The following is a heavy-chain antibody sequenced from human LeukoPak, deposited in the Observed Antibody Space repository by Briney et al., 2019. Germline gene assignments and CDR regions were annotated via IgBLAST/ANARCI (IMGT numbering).Heavy chain of an antibody. V-gene: IGHV3-7*01. CDR1: GFTFSSYW. J-gene: IGHJ5*02. D-gene: IGHD1-26*01. CDR3: ARLGELLSWIWFDP. CDR2: IKQDGSEK. Sequence: PGGSLRLSCAASGFTFSSYWMSWVRQAPGKGLEWVANIKQDGSEKYYVDSVKGRFTISRDNAKNSLYLQMNSLRAEDTAVYYCARLGELLSWIWFDPWGQGTLVTVSS.